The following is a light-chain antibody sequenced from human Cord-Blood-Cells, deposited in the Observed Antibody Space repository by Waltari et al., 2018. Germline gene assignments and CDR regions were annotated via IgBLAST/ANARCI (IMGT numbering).Light chain of an antibody. CDR2: DAS. V-gene: IGKV1-33*01. Sequence: DIQIPRPPCSLSASVRDRVTITCQASQDISKYLNWYQQKPGKAPKLLIYDASNLETGVPSRFSGRGSGTYFTYTISRLQPEDIATHYCQQYDNLPYTFGQGTKLEIK. J-gene: IGKJ2*01. CDR3: QQYDNLPYT. CDR1: QDISKY.